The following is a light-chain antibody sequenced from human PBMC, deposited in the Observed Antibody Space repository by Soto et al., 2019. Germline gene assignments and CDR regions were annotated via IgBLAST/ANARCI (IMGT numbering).Light chain of an antibody. CDR2: DAS. CDR3: QQRSNWPST. CDR1: QSVSSY. V-gene: IGKV3-11*01. Sequence: EIVLTQSPATLSLSPGDRATLSCRASQSVSSYLAWYQQKPGQAPRLLIYDASNRATGIPARFSGSGSGTGFTLTITSLEPEDFAVYYCQQRSNWPSTFGGGTTVEIK. J-gene: IGKJ4*01.